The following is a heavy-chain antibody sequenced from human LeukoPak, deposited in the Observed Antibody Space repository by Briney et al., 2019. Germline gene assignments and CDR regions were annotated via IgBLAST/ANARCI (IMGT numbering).Heavy chain of an antibody. CDR2: ISSSSSYI. CDR3: ARGYYDSSGYLAY. Sequence: GGSLRLSCAASGFTFSSYSMNWVRQAPGKGLEWVLSISSSSSYIYYADSVKGRFTISRDNAKNSLYLQMNSLRAEDTAVYYCARGYYDSSGYLAYWGQGTLVTVSS. CDR1: GFTFSSYS. V-gene: IGHV3-21*01. J-gene: IGHJ4*02. D-gene: IGHD3-22*01.